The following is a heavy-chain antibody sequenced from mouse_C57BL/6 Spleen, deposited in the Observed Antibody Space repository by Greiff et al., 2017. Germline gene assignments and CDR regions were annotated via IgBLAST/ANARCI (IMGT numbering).Heavy chain of an antibody. Sequence: QVQLQQPGAELVMPGASVKLSCKASGYTFTSYWMHWVKQRPGQGLEWIGEIDTSDSYTNYNQKFKGKSTLTVDKSSSIAYMQLSSLTSEDSAVYYCARRYDGYPWYVDVWGTGTTVTVSS. CDR1: GYTFTSYW. CDR3: ARRYDGYPWYVDV. V-gene: IGHV1-69*01. J-gene: IGHJ1*03. D-gene: IGHD2-3*01. CDR2: IDTSDSYT.